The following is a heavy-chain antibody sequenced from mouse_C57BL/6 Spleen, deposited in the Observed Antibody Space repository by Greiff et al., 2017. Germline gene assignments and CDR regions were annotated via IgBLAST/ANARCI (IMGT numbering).Heavy chain of an antibody. Sequence: VHLVESGAELVRPGASVKLSCKASGYTFTDYYINWVKQRPGQGLEWIARIYPGSGNTYYNEKFKGKATLTAEKSSSTAYMQLSSLTSEDSAVYFCARAYYYGSRGYYFDYWGQGTTLTVSS. CDR1: GYTFTDYY. CDR3: ARAYYYGSRGYYFDY. CDR2: IYPGSGNT. D-gene: IGHD1-1*01. V-gene: IGHV1-76*01. J-gene: IGHJ2*01.